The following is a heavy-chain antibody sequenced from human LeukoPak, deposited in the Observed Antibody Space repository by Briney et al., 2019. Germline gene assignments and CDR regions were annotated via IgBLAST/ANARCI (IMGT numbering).Heavy chain of an antibody. CDR2: INPNSGGT. CDR1: GYTFTDYY. D-gene: IGHD4-17*01. CDR3: ARDLYGDYVFRYFDY. J-gene: IGHJ4*02. V-gene: IGHV1-2*02. Sequence: ASVKVSFKASGYTFTDYYMNWVRQAPGQGLEWMGWINPNSGGTNYAQKFQGRVTMSRDTSISTAYMELSRLRSDDTAVYYCARDLYGDYVFRYFDYWGQGTLVTVSS.